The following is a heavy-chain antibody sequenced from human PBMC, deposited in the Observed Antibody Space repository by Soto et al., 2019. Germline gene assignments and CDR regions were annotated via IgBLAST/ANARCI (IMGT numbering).Heavy chain of an antibody. D-gene: IGHD2-15*01. Sequence: GSLRLSCVASGFTFSSFDMHWVRQAPGKGLEWVAVISYDGSNKYYADSVKGRFTISRDNSKNTLYLQMNSLRAEDTAVYHCAKDLRGGFLQQSVNHYYGMDVWGQGTTVTVSS. CDR3: AKDLRGGFLQQSVNHYYGMDV. J-gene: IGHJ6*02. V-gene: IGHV3-30*18. CDR1: GFTFSSFD. CDR2: ISYDGSNK.